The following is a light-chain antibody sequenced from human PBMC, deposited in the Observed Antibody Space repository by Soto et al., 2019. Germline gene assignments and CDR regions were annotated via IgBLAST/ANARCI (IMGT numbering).Light chain of an antibody. J-gene: IGKJ1*01. Sequence: DIQMTQSPSPLSASVGDRVTITCRASQSISSWLAWYQQKPGKAPKLLIYKASSLESGVPSRFSGSGSGTEFTLTISSLQPDDFATYYCQQYNSYSGTFGQGTKVESK. CDR2: KAS. V-gene: IGKV1-5*03. CDR3: QQYNSYSGT. CDR1: QSISSW.